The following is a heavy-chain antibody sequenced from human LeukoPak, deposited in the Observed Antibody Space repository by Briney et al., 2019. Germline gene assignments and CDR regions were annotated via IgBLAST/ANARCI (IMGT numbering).Heavy chain of an antibody. Sequence: PSETLSLTCTVSGGSISSYYWSWIRQPPGKGLEWIGYIYYTGSTNYNPSLKSRLTVSLDTSKNQFSLKLTSVTAADTALYYCARHVGGGSSSWYRTHNWFDPWGQGTLVTVSS. CDR3: ARHVGGGSSSWYRTHNWFDP. D-gene: IGHD6-13*01. V-gene: IGHV4-59*08. CDR1: GGSISSYY. CDR2: IYYTGST. J-gene: IGHJ5*02.